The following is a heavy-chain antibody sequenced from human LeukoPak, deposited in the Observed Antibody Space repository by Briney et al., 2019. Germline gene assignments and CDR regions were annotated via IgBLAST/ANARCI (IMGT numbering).Heavy chain of an antibody. J-gene: IGHJ6*03. Sequence: ASVKVSCKASGYTFTSYDINWVRQATGQGLEWMGRMNPNSGNTGYAQKFQGRVTMTRNTSISTAYMELSSLRSEDTAVYYCARGQYCTGGVCYRGGYYYYMDVWGKGTTVTVSS. V-gene: IGHV1-8*01. CDR3: ARGQYCTGGVCYRGGYYYYMDV. CDR2: MNPNSGNT. D-gene: IGHD2-8*02. CDR1: GYTFTSYD.